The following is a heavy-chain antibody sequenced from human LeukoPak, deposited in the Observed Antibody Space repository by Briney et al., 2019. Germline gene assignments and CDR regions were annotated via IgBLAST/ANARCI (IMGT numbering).Heavy chain of an antibody. Sequence: GRSLRLSCAASGFTFDDYAMHWVRQAPGKGLERVSGISWNSGSIGYADSVKGRFTISRDNAKNSLYLQMNSLRAEDTALYYCAKSQDYGDLYYFDYWGQGTLVTVSS. J-gene: IGHJ4*02. CDR3: AKSQDYGDLYYFDY. V-gene: IGHV3-9*01. D-gene: IGHD4-17*01. CDR1: GFTFDDYA. CDR2: ISWNSGSI.